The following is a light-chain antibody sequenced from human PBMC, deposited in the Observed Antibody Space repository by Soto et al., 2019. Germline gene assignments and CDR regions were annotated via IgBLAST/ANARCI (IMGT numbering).Light chain of an antibody. CDR2: GAS. CDR3: QQRSNWPPIT. Sequence: EIVLTQSPGTLSLSPGERVTLSCRASQSVSSSYLAWYQQKPGQAPRLLIYGASSRATGIPDRFSGSGSGTDFTLTISSLEPEDAAVYYCQQRSNWPPITFGQGTRLEI. J-gene: IGKJ5*01. V-gene: IGKV3D-20*02. CDR1: QSVSSSY.